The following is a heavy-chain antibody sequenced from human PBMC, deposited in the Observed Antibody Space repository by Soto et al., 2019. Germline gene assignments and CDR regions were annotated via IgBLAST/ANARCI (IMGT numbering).Heavy chain of an antibody. CDR3: ARVAGYCSGDTCYSYSLDL. CDR1: GYTFTGYY. Sequence: ASVKVSCKALGYTFTGYYVHWVRQAPGQGLEWMGWINPNSGATKYAQKFQDWVTMTRDTSISTAYMELRRLRSDDTAVYYCARVAGYCSGDTCYSYSLDLWGQGTMVT. V-gene: IGHV1-2*04. D-gene: IGHD2-15*01. CDR2: INPNSGAT. J-gene: IGHJ3*01.